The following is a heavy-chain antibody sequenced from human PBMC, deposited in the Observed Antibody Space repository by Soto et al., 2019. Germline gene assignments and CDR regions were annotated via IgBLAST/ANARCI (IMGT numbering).Heavy chain of an antibody. CDR1: GGSISSSSYY. D-gene: IGHD4-17*01. CDR2: IYYSGST. CDR3: ASPYGGDGAKDGFDI. Sequence: SETLSLTCTVSGGSISSSSYYWGWIRQPPGKGLEWIGSIYYSGSTYYNPSLKSRVTISVDTSKNQFSLKLSSVTAADTAVYYCASPYGGDGAKDGFDIWGQGTMVTVSS. J-gene: IGHJ3*02. V-gene: IGHV4-39*01.